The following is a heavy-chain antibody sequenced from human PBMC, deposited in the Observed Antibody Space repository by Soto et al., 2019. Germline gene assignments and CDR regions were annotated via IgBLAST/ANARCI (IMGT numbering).Heavy chain of an antibody. CDR2: FTPKFGTA. D-gene: IGHD3-10*01. Sequence: QVQLVQSGAEVKKPGSSVKVSCKASGGTFRNHGISWLRQAPGQGLEWIGGFTPKFGTANYAPKFQGRVSITADESTTTASVALSNLRPEDTAVYFCARNKGGVIQYGMDVWGQGTTVIVS. J-gene: IGHJ6*02. V-gene: IGHV1-69*01. CDR3: ARNKGGVIQYGMDV. CDR1: GGTFRNHG.